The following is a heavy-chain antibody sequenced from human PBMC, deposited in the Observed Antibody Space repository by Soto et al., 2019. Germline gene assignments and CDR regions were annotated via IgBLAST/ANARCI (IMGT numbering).Heavy chain of an antibody. D-gene: IGHD1-26*01. CDR3: AKDLVASLYSGSYYYYGMDV. CDR1: GFTFDDYA. Sequence: GESLKISCAASGFTFDDYAMHWVRQAPGKGLEWVSLISWDGGSTYYADSVKGRFTISRDNSKNSLYLQMNSLRAEATAVYYCAKDLVASLYSGSYYYYGMDVWGQGTTVTVSS. CDR2: ISWDGGST. J-gene: IGHJ6*02. V-gene: IGHV3-43D*03.